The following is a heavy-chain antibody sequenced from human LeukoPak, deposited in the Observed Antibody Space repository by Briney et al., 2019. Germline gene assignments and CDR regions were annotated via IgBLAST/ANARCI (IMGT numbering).Heavy chain of an antibody. Sequence: AGGALMPLCCAFWFPFLSYSMNWGRPPPREGVEGVSSIINSSSYIYYADSVKGRFTISRDNAKNSLYLQMNSLTAEDTAVYYCARTTMRLVAHDAFDIWGQGTMVAVSS. CDR1: WFPFLSYS. J-gene: IGHJ3*02. CDR2: IINSSSYI. D-gene: IGHD3-22*01. V-gene: IGHV3-21*01. CDR3: ARTTMRLVAHDAFDI.